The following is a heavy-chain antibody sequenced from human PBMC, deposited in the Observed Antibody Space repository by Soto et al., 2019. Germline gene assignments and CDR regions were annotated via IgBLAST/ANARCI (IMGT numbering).Heavy chain of an antibody. CDR1: GYTFTSYA. CDR2: INAGNGNT. D-gene: IGHD2-21*02. Sequence: ASVTVSCKASGYTFTSYAMHWVRQAPGQRLEWMGWINAGNGNTKYSQKYQGRVTITRDTSASTAYMELSSLRSEDTAVYYCARSIVVVTAADYWGQGTLVT. V-gene: IGHV1-3*01. CDR3: ARSIVVVTAADY. J-gene: IGHJ4*02.